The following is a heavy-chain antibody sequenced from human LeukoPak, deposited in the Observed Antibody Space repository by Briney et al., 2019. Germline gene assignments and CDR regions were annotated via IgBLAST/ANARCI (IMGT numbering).Heavy chain of an antibody. CDR1: GGSISSSDYY. V-gene: IGHV4-31*03. CDR2: IYYSGST. J-gene: IGHJ4*02. D-gene: IGHD6-19*01. CDR3: ARVFGYSSGWSIIDY. Sequence: SQTLSLTCTVSGGSISSSDYYWSWVRQHPGKGLEWIGYIYYSGSTYYNPSLESRITISVDTSKNQFSLKLSSVTAADTAVYYCARVFGYSSGWSIIDYWGQGTLVTVS.